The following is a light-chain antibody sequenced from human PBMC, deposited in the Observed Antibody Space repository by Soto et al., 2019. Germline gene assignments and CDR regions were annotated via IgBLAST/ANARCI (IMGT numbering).Light chain of an antibody. CDR2: DAS. Sequence: EIVLTQSPATLSLSPGERATLSCRASQSVSDSLVWYQQKPGRAPRLLIYDASNRATGIPARFSGSGSGTDFSLTIRSLEPEYFAYYYCQQRRSWPPLTFGGGTKVQLK. CDR1: QSVSDS. CDR3: QQRRSWPPLT. J-gene: IGKJ4*01. V-gene: IGKV3-11*01.